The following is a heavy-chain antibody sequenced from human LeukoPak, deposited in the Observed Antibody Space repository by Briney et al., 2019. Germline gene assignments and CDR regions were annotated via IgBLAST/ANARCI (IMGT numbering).Heavy chain of an antibody. CDR2: VYYSGST. Sequence: PLETLSLTCTVSGGSISSYYWTWIRQPPGKGLEWIGYVYYSGSTDYNPSLKSRVTISVDTSNKQFSLNLSSVTAADTAVYYCARRCSGPTCYTDAYDIWGQGTMVTVSS. J-gene: IGHJ3*02. CDR3: ARRCSGPTCYTDAYDI. D-gene: IGHD2-2*02. CDR1: GGSISSYY. V-gene: IGHV4-59*08.